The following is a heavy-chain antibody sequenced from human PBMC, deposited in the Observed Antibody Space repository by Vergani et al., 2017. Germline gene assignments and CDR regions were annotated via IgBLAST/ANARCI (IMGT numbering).Heavy chain of an antibody. Sequence: QLQLQESGPGLVKPSETLSLTCTVPGGSISSSSYYWGWIRQPPGKGLEWIVSIYYSWSTYYNPSLKSRVTISVDTSKNQFSLKLSSVPAADTTVYYCAATEYSISWYGDYYYYIDAWGKGTTVTVSS. V-gene: IGHV4-39*01. CDR2: IYYSWST. CDR1: GGSISSSSYY. J-gene: IGHJ6*03. D-gene: IGHD6-13*01. CDR3: AATEYSISWYGDYYYYIDA.